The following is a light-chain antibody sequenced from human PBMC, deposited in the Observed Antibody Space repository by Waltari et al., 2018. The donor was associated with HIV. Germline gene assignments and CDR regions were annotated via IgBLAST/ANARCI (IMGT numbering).Light chain of an antibody. V-gene: IGLV1-47*01. CDR3: AAWDDSLLYV. Sequence: QSVLTQPPSASGTPGPRVTISCSGSSSTIGSNYVYWYHQLPGTAPKLLIYRKNQRPSGVPDRFSVSKSGTSASLAISGVRSEDEADYYCAAWDDSLLYVFGTGTKVTVL. CDR1: SSTIGSNY. J-gene: IGLJ1*01. CDR2: RKN.